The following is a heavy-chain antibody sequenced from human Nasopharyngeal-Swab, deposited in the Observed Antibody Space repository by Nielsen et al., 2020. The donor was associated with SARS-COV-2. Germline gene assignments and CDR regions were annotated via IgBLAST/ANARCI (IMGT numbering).Heavy chain of an antibody. Sequence: GGSLRLSCAASGFTFSSYAMSWVRQAPGKGLEWVSAISGSGGSTYYADSVKGRFTTSRDNSKNTLYLQMNSLRAEDTAVYYCANTAVTSPSLYYYMDVWGKGTTVTVSS. D-gene: IGHD4-17*01. CDR3: ANTAVTSPSLYYYMDV. V-gene: IGHV3-23*01. CDR2: ISGSGGST. J-gene: IGHJ6*03. CDR1: GFTFSSYA.